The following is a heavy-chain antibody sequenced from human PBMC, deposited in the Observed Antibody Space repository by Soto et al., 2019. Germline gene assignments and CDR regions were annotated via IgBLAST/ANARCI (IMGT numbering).Heavy chain of an antibody. CDR3: ARDGGDYGDQLGRFYYYMDV. CDR2: ISSSSSYI. CDR1: GFTFSSYS. Sequence: GGSLRLSCAASGFTFSSYSMNWVRQAPGKGLEWVSSISSSSSYIYYADSVKGRFTISRDNAKNSLYLKMNSLRAEDTAVYYCARDGGDYGDQLGRFYYYMDVWGKGTTVTVSS. V-gene: IGHV3-21*01. J-gene: IGHJ6*03. D-gene: IGHD4-17*01.